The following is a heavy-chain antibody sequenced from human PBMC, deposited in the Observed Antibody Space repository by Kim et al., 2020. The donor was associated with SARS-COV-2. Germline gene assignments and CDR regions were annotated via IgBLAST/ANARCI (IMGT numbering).Heavy chain of an antibody. CDR2: LWYDGSKK. V-gene: IGHV3-33*06. Sequence: GGSLRLSCAASGFTFSSYGMHWVRQAPGKGLEWVAVLWYDGSKKYYVDSVKGRFTISRDNSKNTLYLQMNSLRAEDTAVYYCANGGSSSSWAHLYWGQGTLVIVSS. D-gene: IGHD2-2*01. CDR3: ANGGSSSSWAHLY. J-gene: IGHJ4*02. CDR1: GFTFSSYG.